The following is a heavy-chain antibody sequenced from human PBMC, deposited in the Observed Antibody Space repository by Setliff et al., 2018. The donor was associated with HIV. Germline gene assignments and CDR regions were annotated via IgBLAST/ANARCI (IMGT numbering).Heavy chain of an antibody. CDR1: GGSISSGDYY. J-gene: IGHJ4*02. CDR2: TYYSGYT. V-gene: IGHV4-30-4*01. CDR3: ARASSGYLIVHY. Sequence: SETLSLTCTVAGGSISSGDYYWSWIRQPPGKGLEWIGYTYYSGYTQYNPSLKSRVTISVDTSKNQFSLKLRSVRAADTAVYYCARASSGYLIVHYWGQGTLVTVSS. D-gene: IGHD3-22*01.